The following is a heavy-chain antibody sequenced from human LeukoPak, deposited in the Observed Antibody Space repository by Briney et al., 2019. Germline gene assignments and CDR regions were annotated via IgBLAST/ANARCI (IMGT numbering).Heavy chain of an antibody. V-gene: IGHV2-5*01. CDR1: GFSLSTGGGA. CDR2: SYWTDDK. Sequence: MGSGPTLVNPTQTLTLTCTVSGFSLSTGGGAVGWVRQPPGKALEWLRISYWTDDKRYSPSLKRKLNITKDNCKKKGVLTMTNMDPVDTATYFCARRKSMVRGLTVGAFDLWGQGTMVTVSS. D-gene: IGHD3-10*01. CDR3: ARRKSMVRGLTVGAFDL. J-gene: IGHJ3*01.